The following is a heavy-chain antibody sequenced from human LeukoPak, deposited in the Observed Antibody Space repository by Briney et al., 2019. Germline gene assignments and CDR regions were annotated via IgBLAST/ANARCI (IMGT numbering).Heavy chain of an antibody. V-gene: IGHV1-18*01. Sequence: ASVTVSCKASGYTFTSYGISWVRQAPGQGLEWMGWISAYNGNTNYAQKLQGRVTMTTDTSTSTAYMELRSLRSDDTAVYYCARDLSYDSSGYYNAFDIWGQGTMVTVSS. D-gene: IGHD3-22*01. J-gene: IGHJ3*02. CDR2: ISAYNGNT. CDR3: ARDLSYDSSGYYNAFDI. CDR1: GYTFTSYG.